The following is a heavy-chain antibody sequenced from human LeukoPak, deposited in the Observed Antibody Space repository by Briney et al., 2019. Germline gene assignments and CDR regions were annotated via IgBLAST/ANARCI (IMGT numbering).Heavy chain of an antibody. CDR2: ISWNSGSI. J-gene: IGHJ3*02. Sequence: GRSLRLSCAASGFTFDDYAMHWARQAPGKGLEWVSGISWNSGSIGYADSVKGRFTISRDNAKNSLYLQMNSLRAEDTALYYCAVQTTVTTPDAFDIWGQGTMVTVSS. V-gene: IGHV3-9*01. CDR1: GFTFDDYA. D-gene: IGHD4-17*01. CDR3: AVQTTVTTPDAFDI.